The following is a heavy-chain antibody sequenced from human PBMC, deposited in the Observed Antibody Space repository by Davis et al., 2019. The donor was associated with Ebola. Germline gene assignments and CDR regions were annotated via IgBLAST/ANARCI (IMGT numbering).Heavy chain of an antibody. CDR2: INHHGNI. D-gene: IGHD3-10*01. Sequence: SDTLSLTCSVSGASFSPYFWPRTPPSPGTALDWTAQINHHGNIHYNGALGGRATISVDTSKNQFSLMLNSVTAAYTAVYDCARDLWFRNSGFDDGGQGSLVSVAS. CDR3: ARDLWFRNSGFDD. J-gene: IGHJ4*02. CDR1: GASFSPYF. V-gene: IGHV4-34*01.